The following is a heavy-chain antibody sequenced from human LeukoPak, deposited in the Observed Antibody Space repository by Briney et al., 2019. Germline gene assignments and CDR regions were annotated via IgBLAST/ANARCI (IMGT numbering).Heavy chain of an antibody. J-gene: IGHJ4*02. CDR3: ARDLSVGARPDLGFDY. CDR1: GFTFSSYG. D-gene: IGHD1-26*01. CDR2: ISSSSSYI. Sequence: GGSLRLSCAASGFTFSSYGMSWVRQAPGKGLEWVSFISSSSSYIYYADSAKGRFTISRDNAKNSLYLQMNSLRAEDTAVYYCARDLSVGARPDLGFDYWGQGTLVTVSS. V-gene: IGHV3-21*01.